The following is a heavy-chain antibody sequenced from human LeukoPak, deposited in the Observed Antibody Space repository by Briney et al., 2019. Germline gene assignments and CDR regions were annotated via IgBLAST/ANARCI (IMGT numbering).Heavy chain of an antibody. D-gene: IGHD3-22*01. CDR3: AREGGSSGYYYSSRTFDI. CDR2: ISAYNGNT. J-gene: IGHJ3*02. Sequence: ASVKVSCKASGYTFTSYGISWGRQAPGQGLEWMGWISAYNGNTNYAQKLQGRVTMTTDTSTSTAYMELSSLRSEDTAVYYCAREGGSSGYYYSSRTFDIWGHGTMVTVSS. CDR1: GYTFTSYG. V-gene: IGHV1-18*01.